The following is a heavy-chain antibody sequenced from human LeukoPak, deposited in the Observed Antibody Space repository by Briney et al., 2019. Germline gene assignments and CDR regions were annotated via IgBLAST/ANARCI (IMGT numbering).Heavy chain of an antibody. V-gene: IGHV1-8*01. CDR1: GDTFTSYD. Sequence: ASVKVSCKASGDTFTSYDINWVRQATGQGLEWMGWMNPNSGNTGYAQKFQGRVTMTRNTSISTAYMELSSLRSEDTAVYYCARDLAYCGGDCYDDYWGQGTLVTVSS. CDR3: ARDLAYCGGDCYDDY. CDR2: MNPNSGNT. D-gene: IGHD2-21*02. J-gene: IGHJ4*02.